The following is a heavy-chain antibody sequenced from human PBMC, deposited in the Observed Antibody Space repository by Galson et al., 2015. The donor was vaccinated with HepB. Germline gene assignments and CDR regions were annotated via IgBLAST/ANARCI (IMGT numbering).Heavy chain of an antibody. CDR1: GYSLTSYW. D-gene: IGHD2-21*02. J-gene: IGHJ4*02. V-gene: IGHV5-51*03. CDR2: IYPGDSDT. CDR3: ARRSYCGGDCYYQFDY. Sequence: QSGAEVKKPGESLKISCKGSGYSLTSYWIAWVRQMPGKGLEWMGIIYPGDSDTRYSPSFQGQVTISADKSISTAYLQWSSLKASDTAMYYCARRSYCGGDCYYQFDYWGQGTLVTVSS.